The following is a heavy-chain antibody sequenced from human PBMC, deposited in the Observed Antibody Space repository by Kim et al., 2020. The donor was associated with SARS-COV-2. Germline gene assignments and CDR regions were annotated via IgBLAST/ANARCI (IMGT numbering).Heavy chain of an antibody. CDR1: GFTFSSYA. D-gene: IGHD6-19*01. J-gene: IGHJ4*02. Sequence: GGSLRLSCAASGFTFSSYAMSWVRQAPGKGLEWVSAISGSGGSTYYADSVKGRFTLSRDNSKNTLYLQMNSLRAEDTAVYYCAKDASSSGWTNYFDYWGQGALVTVSS. V-gene: IGHV3-23*01. CDR3: AKDASSSGWTNYFDY. CDR2: ISGSGGST.